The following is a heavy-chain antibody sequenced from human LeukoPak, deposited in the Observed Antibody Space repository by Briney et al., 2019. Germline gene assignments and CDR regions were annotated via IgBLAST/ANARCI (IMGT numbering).Heavy chain of an antibody. CDR2: INHSGST. D-gene: IGHD6-13*01. V-gene: IGHV4-34*01. CDR3: ARGRYLTTGGGAAAGFLDY. CDR1: GGSFSGYY. J-gene: IGHJ4*02. Sequence: PSETLSLTCGVSGGSFSGYYWNWIRQPPGKGLEWTGEINHSGSTNYNPSLKSRVTISVDTSQKQFSLRLSSVTAADTAVYYCARGRYLTTGGGAAAGFLDYWGQGTLVTVSS.